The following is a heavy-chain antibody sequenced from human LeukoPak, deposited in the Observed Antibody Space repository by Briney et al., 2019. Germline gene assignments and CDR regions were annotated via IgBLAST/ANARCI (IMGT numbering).Heavy chain of an antibody. D-gene: IGHD3-10*01. Sequence: PGGSLRLSCAASGFTSSANYMSWVRQAPGKGLECVSVIYSGGTTYYADSVKGRFTISRDNSEKTLNLQMSSLRAEDSAVYYCARESLARGVITSWGRGTLVTVSS. CDR3: ARESLARGVITS. CDR1: GFTSSANY. J-gene: IGHJ5*02. CDR2: IYSGGTT. V-gene: IGHV3-53*01.